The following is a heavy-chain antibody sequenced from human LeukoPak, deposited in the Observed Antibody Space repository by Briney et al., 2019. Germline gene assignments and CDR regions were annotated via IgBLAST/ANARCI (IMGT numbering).Heavy chain of an antibody. CDR3: ARYYDFWSGYYMGGGANWFDP. V-gene: IGHV4-61*02. D-gene: IGHD3-3*01. CDR1: GGSISSSSYY. Sequence: SETLSLTCTVSGGSISSSSYYWSWIRQPAGKGLEWIGRIYTNGSTNYNPSLKSRVTISVDTSKNQFSLKLSSVTAADTAVYYCARYYDFWSGYYMGGGANWFDPWGQGTLVTVSS. CDR2: IYTNGST. J-gene: IGHJ5*02.